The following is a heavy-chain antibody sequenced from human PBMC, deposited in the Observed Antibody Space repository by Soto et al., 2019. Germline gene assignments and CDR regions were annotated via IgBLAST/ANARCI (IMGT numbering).Heavy chain of an antibody. CDR2: ISAYNGNT. CDR3: ARGPGMNLYYYYYDGMDV. D-gene: IGHD3-10*01. CDR1: GYTFTSYG. J-gene: IGHJ6*02. Sequence: ASVKVSCKASGYTFTSYGISWVRQAPGQGLEWMGWISAYNGNTNYAQKLQGRVTMTTDTSTSTAYMELRSLRSDDTAVYYCARGPGMNLYYYYYDGMDVWGQGTTVTVSS. V-gene: IGHV1-18*01.